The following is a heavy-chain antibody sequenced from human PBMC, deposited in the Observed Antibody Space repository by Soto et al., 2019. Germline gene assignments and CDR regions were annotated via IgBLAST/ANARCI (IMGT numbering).Heavy chain of an antibody. V-gene: IGHV3-11*05. CDR1: GFTFSDYY. CDR2: ITSSGSYT. D-gene: IGHD5-12*01. CDR3: ARGVQSSSWLRLDDAFDI. Sequence: GGSLRLSCAASGFTFSDYYISWIRQAPGKGLEWISYITSSGSYTNYADSVKGRFTISRDNAKNSLYLQMNSLRAEDTAVYYCARGVQSSSWLRLDDAFDIWGQGTMVTVSS. J-gene: IGHJ3*02.